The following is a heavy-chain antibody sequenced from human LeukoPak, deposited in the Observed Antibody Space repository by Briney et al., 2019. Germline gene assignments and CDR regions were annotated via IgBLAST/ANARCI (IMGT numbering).Heavy chain of an antibody. V-gene: IGHV1-18*01. J-gene: IGHJ4*02. CDR3: ARLISSSWYDPFDY. D-gene: IGHD6-13*01. CDR2: IGAYNDNT. Sequence: GASVKVSCKASGYTFSDFGITWVRQAPGQGVEWMGWIGAYNDNTNYPQKFQGRVTLTTDTSTSTAYMELRSLRSDDTAMYYCARLISSSWYDPFDYWGQGTLITVSS. CDR1: GYTFSDFG.